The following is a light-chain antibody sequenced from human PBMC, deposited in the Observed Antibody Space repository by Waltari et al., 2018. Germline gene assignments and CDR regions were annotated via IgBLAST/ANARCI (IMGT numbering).Light chain of an antibody. CDR2: YND. J-gene: IGLJ3*02. CDR3: QVWDDSTAQGV. CDR1: NIGSKS. Sequence: SDVPTQTPSVSVAPGTTATITCGRQNIGSKSVHWYQQKAGQAPVLVIYYNDDRPSGIPARFTGSNSGNTATLTIRRVEAGDEADYYCQVWDDSTAQGVFGGGTTLTVL. V-gene: IGLV3-21*04.